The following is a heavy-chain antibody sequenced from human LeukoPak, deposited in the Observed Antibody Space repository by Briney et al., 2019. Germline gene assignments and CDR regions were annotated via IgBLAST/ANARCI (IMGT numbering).Heavy chain of an antibody. J-gene: IGHJ5*02. D-gene: IGHD6-6*01. CDR2: INSGGSGT. CDR1: GFNFASHW. V-gene: IGHV3-74*01. CDR3: AKDYSSSLTNWFDP. Sequence: GGSLRLSCAASGFNFASHWMHWVRQTPGKGLVWVSRINSGGSGTSYADSVEGRFTISRDNSKNTLYLQMNSLRAEDTAVYYCAKDYSSSLTNWFDPWGQGTLVTVSS.